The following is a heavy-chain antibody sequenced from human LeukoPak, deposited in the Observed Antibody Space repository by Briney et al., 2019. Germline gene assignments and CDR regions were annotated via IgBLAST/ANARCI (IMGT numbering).Heavy chain of an antibody. V-gene: IGHV3-23*01. CDR1: GFTFSSYA. Sequence: PGGSLRLSCAASGFTFSSYAMSWVRQAPGKGLEWVSAISGSGGSTYYADSVKGRFTISRDNAKNSLYLQMNSLRAEDTAVYYCARGGYSGYDVDYWGQGTLVTVSS. CDR2: ISGSGGST. J-gene: IGHJ4*02. D-gene: IGHD5-12*01. CDR3: ARGGYSGYDVDY.